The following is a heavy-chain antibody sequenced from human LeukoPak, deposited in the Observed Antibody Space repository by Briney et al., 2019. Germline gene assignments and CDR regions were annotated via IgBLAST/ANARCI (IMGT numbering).Heavy chain of an antibody. Sequence: GGSLRLSCAASGFTFNDYYMSWIRQAPGKGLEWISNIISSGSTRYYADSVKGRFTISRDNAKNSLYLQMNSLRAEDTAVYYCARSIMVRGVIGNYFDYWGQGSLVIVSS. V-gene: IGHV3-11*04. CDR1: GFTFNDYY. CDR2: IISSGSTR. J-gene: IGHJ4*02. D-gene: IGHD3-10*01. CDR3: ARSIMVRGVIGNYFDY.